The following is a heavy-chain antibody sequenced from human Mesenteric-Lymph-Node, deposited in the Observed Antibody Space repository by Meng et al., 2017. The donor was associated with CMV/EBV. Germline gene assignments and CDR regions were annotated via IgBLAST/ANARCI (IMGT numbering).Heavy chain of an antibody. CDR3: ASHPVVGGYHYYAMDV. Sequence: ASVKVSCKASGYTFTDYYMHWVRQAPGQGLEWMGWISPKSGDTNFAQNFQGRVTLTRDTSINTVYMDLSSLTSGDTAVYYCASHPVVGGYHYYAMDVWGQGTTVTVSS. CDR2: ISPKSGDT. D-gene: IGHD2-15*01. CDR1: GYTFTDYY. J-gene: IGHJ6*02. V-gene: IGHV1-2*02.